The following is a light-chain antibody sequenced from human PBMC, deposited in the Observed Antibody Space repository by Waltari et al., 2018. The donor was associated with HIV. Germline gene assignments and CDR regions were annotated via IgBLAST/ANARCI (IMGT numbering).Light chain of an antibody. J-gene: IGLJ1*01. Sequence: SYVLTQSPSVSVAPGQTASITCGGNNIGSKSVHWYQQKAGRAPVLVVYNGSDRPSGIPGRCSGSRSGNTATLTISRVEAGDEADYYCHVWDRSSDHHVFGPGTKVTVL. CDR2: NGS. V-gene: IGLV3-21*02. CDR1: NIGSKS. CDR3: HVWDRSSDHHV.